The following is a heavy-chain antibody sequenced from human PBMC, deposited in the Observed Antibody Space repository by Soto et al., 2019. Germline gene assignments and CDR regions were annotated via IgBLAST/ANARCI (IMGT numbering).Heavy chain of an antibody. CDR2: MNKDGSNI. Sequence: GGSLRLSCAASGFTFDDYTMHWVRQAPGKGLEWVSHMNKDGSNIYYAESVKGRFTISRDNAKNTLYLQMNSLRAEDTAVYYCVRGGYMHACDIWGQGTMVTVSS. CDR3: VRGGYMHACDI. V-gene: IGHV3-74*01. CDR1: GFTFDDYT. J-gene: IGHJ3*02. D-gene: IGHD6-13*01.